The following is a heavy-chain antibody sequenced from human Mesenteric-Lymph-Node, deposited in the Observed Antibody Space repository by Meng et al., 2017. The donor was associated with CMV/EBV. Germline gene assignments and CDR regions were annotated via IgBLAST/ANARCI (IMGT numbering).Heavy chain of an antibody. J-gene: IGHJ3*02. V-gene: IGHV3-21*01. D-gene: IGHD6-19*01. CDR1: GFTFSSYS. CDR3: ARGSSSGPGPRGTGAFDI. CDR2: ISSSSSYI. Sequence: GGSLRLSCAASGFTFSSYSMNWVRQAPGKGLEWVSSISSSSSYIYYADSVKGRFTISRDNAKNSLYLQMNSLRAEDTAVYYCARGSSSGPGPRGTGAFDIWGQGTMVTVSS.